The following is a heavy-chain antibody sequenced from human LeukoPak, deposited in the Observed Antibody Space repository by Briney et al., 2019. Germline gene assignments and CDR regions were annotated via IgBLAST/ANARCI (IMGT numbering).Heavy chain of an antibody. Sequence: SETLSLTCTVSGGSISSYYWSWIRQPPGKGLEWIGEINHSGSTNYNPSLKRRVTISVDTSKNQFSLKLSSVTATDTAVYYCARDQYYYGSGSFYYYYGMDVWGQGTTVTVSS. CDR2: INHSGST. CDR1: GGSISSYY. CDR3: ARDQYYYGSGSFYYYYGMDV. V-gene: IGHV4-34*01. D-gene: IGHD3-10*01. J-gene: IGHJ6*02.